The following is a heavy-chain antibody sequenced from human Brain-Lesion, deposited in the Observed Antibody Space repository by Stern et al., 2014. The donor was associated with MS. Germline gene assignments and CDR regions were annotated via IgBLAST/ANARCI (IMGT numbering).Heavy chain of an antibody. CDR3: ARGRVVPGFQYYATDV. CDR2: IFNSGSP. J-gene: IGHJ6*02. D-gene: IGHD2-2*01. V-gene: IGHV4-61*02. CDR1: GGSISSGGYY. Sequence: LQLQESGPGLVKPSQTLSLSCTVSGGSISSGGYYWSWIRQPAGKGLEWIGRIFNSGSPSYTPSLRSRVPISIDTSKNQFSLRLNSMTAADTAVYYCARGRVVPGFQYYATDVWGQGTTVIVSS.